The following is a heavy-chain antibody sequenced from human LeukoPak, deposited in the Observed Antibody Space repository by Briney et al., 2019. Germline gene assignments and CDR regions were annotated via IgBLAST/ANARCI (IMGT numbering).Heavy chain of an antibody. CDR3: AREEIAVAGKTFDY. V-gene: IGHV1-18*01. D-gene: IGHD6-19*01. J-gene: IGHJ4*02. CDR2: ISAYNGNT. CDR1: GYTFTSYG. Sequence: GASVKVSCKASGYTFTSYGISWVRQAPGQGLEWMGWISAYNGNTNYAQKLQGRVTMTTDTSTSTAYMELSSLRSEDTAVYYCAREEIAVAGKTFDYWGQGTLVTVSS.